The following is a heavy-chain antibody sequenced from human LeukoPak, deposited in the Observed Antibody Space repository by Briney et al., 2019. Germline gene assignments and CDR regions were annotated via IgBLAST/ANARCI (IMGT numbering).Heavy chain of an antibody. J-gene: IGHJ4*02. Sequence: PSETLSLTCTVSGYSISSGYYWGWIRQPPGKGLEWIGSIYYSGSTYYNPSLKSRVTISVDTSKNQFSLKLSSVTAADTAVYYCARQDYSDAYAFDYWGQGTLVTVSS. D-gene: IGHD4-17*01. V-gene: IGHV4-38-2*02. CDR3: ARQDYSDAYAFDY. CDR2: IYYSGST. CDR1: GYSISSGYY.